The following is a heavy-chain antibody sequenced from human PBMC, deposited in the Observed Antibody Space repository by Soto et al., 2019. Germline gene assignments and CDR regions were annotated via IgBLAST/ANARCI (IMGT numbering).Heavy chain of an antibody. CDR1: GGTFSSYT. Sequence: ASVKVSCKASGGTFSSYTISWVRQARGQGLEWMGRIIPILGIANYAQKFQGRVTIAADKSTSTAYMELSSLRSEDTAVYYCARDRDYCTNGVCYFDAFDIWGQGTMVTVSS. J-gene: IGHJ3*02. D-gene: IGHD2-8*01. V-gene: IGHV1-69*04. CDR2: IIPILGIA. CDR3: ARDRDYCTNGVCYFDAFDI.